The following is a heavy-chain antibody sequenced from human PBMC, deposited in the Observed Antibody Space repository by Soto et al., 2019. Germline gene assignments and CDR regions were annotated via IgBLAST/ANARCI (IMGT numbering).Heavy chain of an antibody. J-gene: IGHJ6*02. D-gene: IGHD5-18*01. CDR3: SRHGPLRDGYSPHFYYYGMYV. CDR2: IYYSGST. CDR1: GGSISSYY. Sequence: QVQLQESGPGLVKPSETLSLTCTVSGGSISSYYWSWIRQPPGKGLEWIGYIYYSGSTNYNPSLKSRVTISVDTSNNQFSLKLSSVTAADTAVYYCSRHGPLRDGYSPHFYYYGMYVWGQGTTVTVSS. V-gene: IGHV4-59*08.